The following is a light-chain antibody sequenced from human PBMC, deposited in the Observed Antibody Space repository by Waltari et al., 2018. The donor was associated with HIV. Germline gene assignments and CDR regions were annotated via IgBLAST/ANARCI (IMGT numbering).Light chain of an antibody. V-gene: IGKV4-1*01. Sequence: DIVMTQSPESLAVSLGERATINCKSSQTIFYKSNNKNYLAWYPRKPGQSPKLLISWASNRGFGVPDRFSGSGSGTDFTLTISSLQAEDVAVYYWQQFYRTPYTFGQGTRLEFK. J-gene: IGKJ2*01. CDR3: QQFYRTPYT. CDR1: QTIFYKSNNKNY. CDR2: WAS.